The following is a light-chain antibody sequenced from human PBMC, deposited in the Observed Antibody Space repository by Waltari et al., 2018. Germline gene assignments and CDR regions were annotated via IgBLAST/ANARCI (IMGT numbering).Light chain of an antibody. CDR2: KNS. V-gene: IGLV1-44*01. J-gene: IGLJ2*01. CDR3: AAWDDSLNGYVV. Sequence: QSVLTQPPSASGTPGQRVPISCSGSSSTIGSNSVNWYQPVPGTAPKLLIYKNSQRPSGVPDRFSGSKSGTSASLAISGLQSEDEADYYCAAWDDSLNGYVVFGGGTKLTVL. CDR1: SSTIGSNS.